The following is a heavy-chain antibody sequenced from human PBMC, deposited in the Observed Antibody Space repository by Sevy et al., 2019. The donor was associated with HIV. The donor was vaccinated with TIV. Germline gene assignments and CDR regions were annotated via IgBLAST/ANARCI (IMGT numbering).Heavy chain of an antibody. Sequence: GSLRLSCTSSGFTFGDYAMSWFRQAPGKGLEWVAFIRRNSHEPYGGTTEYAASVKGRFTISRDDSKSIAYLQMNSLKPEDTAVYYCTRALATADTPEYYFDYWGQGILVTVSS. CDR1: GFTFGDYA. J-gene: IGHJ4*02. D-gene: IGHD5-12*01. V-gene: IGHV3-49*03. CDR2: IRRNSHEPYGGTT. CDR3: TRALATADTPEYYFDY.